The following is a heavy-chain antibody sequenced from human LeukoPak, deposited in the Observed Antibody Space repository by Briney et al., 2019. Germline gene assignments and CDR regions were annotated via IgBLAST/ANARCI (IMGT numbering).Heavy chain of an antibody. CDR2: IYYSGST. J-gene: IGHJ4*02. D-gene: IGHD2-2*01. Sequence: SEALSLTCTVSGGSISSGDYYWIWTRQPPGKGLEWIGYIYYSGSTYYNPSLKSRVTISVDTSKNQFSLKLSSVTAADTAVYYCARVSEVSAATYFDYWGQGTLVTVSS. CDR3: ARVSEVSAATYFDY. V-gene: IGHV4-30-4*08. CDR1: GGSISSGDYY.